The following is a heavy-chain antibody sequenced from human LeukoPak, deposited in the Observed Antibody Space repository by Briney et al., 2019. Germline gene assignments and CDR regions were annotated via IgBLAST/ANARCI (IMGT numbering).Heavy chain of an antibody. D-gene: IGHD4-23*01. Sequence: NPSETLSLTCTVSGGPLSSSSYYWGWIRQPPGKGLEWIGSIYYSGSTYYNPSLKSRVTISVDRSKNQFSLKLSSVTAADTAVYYCARVYGTVVRPIQPYFDYWGQGTLVTVSS. CDR2: IYYSGST. CDR3: ARVYGTVVRPIQPYFDY. V-gene: IGHV4-39*07. CDR1: GGPLSSSSYY. J-gene: IGHJ4*02.